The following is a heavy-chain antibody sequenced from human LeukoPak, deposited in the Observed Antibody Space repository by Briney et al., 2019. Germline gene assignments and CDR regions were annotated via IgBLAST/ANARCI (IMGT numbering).Heavy chain of an antibody. J-gene: IGHJ4*02. D-gene: IGHD6-19*01. CDR2: IYYSGST. CDR3: ARDSTGNQNGQIDSSGWYFDY. CDR1: GGSISSGDYY. Sequence: PSQTLSLTCTVSGGSISSGDYYWSWIRQPPGKGLEWIGYIYYSGSTYYNPSLKSRVNISVDTSKNQFSLKLSSVTAADTAVYYCARDSTGNQNGQIDSSGWYFDYWGQGTLVTASS. V-gene: IGHV4-30-4*08.